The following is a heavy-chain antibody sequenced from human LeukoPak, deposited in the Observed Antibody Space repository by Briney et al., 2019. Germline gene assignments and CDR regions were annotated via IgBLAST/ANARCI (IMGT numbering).Heavy chain of an antibody. CDR1: GFMFGSYG. J-gene: IGHJ4*02. CDR3: AKGRFLEWLRFDY. D-gene: IGHD3-3*01. V-gene: IGHV3-30*02. Sequence: PGGSLRLSCAASGFMFGSYGMHWVRQAPGKGLEWVAFIRYDGSNKYYADSAKGRFTISRDNSKNTLYLQMNSLRAEDTAVYYCAKGRFLEWLRFDYWGQGILVTVSS. CDR2: IRYDGSNK.